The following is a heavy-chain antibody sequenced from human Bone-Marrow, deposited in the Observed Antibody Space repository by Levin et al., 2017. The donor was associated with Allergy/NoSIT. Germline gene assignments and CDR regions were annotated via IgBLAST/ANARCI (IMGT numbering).Heavy chain of an antibody. J-gene: IGHJ1*01. CDR3: ARGGDSSGYFREYFQH. D-gene: IGHD3-22*01. V-gene: IGHV4-38-2*01. Sequence: PSETLSLTCAVSGYSISRDYYWGWIRQPPGKGLEWIGSVYHSGSTYYNPSLKSRVTISLDTSKNQFSLKLSSVTAADTAVYYCARGGDSSGYFREYFQHWGQGALVTVSS. CDR1: GYSISRDYY. CDR2: VYHSGST.